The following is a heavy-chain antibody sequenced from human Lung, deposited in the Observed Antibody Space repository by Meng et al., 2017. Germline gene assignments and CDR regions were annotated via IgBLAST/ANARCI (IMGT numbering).Heavy chain of an antibody. CDR1: GGSLSDYY. Sequence: QVQLQQGGPGLLQPSETLSLTCVVSGGSLSDYYWSWSRQPPGKGLEWMGEINHSGSTNYTPSLESRATISVDTSQNNLSLKLSSVTAADSAVYYCARGPTTMAHDFDYWGQGTLVTVSS. V-gene: IGHV4-34*01. CDR2: INHSGST. D-gene: IGHD4-11*01. CDR3: ARGPTTMAHDFDY. J-gene: IGHJ4*02.